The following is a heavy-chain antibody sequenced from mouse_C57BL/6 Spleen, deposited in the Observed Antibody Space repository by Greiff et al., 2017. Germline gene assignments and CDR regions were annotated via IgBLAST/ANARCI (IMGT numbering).Heavy chain of an antibody. J-gene: IGHJ2*01. CDR2: IDPEDGDT. Sequence: EVQLQQSGAELVKPGASVKLSCTASGFNIKDYYMHWVKQRTEQGLEWIGRIDPEDGDTKYAPKFQGKATLTADTSSNTAYLQLSSLTSEFTAVYYWARNYYDSSYVDYWGQGTTLTISS. CDR1: GFNIKDYY. V-gene: IGHV14-2*01. CDR3: ARNYYDSSYVDY. D-gene: IGHD1-1*01.